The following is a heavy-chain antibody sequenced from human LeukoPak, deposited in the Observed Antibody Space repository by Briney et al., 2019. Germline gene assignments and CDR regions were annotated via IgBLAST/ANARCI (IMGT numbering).Heavy chain of an antibody. Sequence: GGSLRLSCAASGFTFSSYSMNWVRQAPGKGLEWVSSISSSSSYIYYADSVKGRFTISRDNAKNSLYLQMNSLRAEDTAVYYCARNSGLYSCGFYYYYGMDVWGQGTTVTVSS. CDR1: GFTFSSYS. V-gene: IGHV3-21*01. CDR2: ISSSSSYI. J-gene: IGHJ6*02. D-gene: IGHD5-18*01. CDR3: ARNSGLYSCGFYYYYGMDV.